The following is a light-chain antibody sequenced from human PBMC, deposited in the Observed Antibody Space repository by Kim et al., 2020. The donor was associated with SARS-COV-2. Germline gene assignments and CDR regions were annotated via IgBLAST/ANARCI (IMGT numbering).Light chain of an antibody. CDR2: GKN. V-gene: IGLV3-19*01. Sequence: SSELTQDPAVSVALGQTVRITCQGDSLRRYYATWYQQKPGQAPIVVIYGKNNRPSGIPDRFSGSSPGDTASLTITGTQAGDEADYYCNPRGSNDNVLFGG. J-gene: IGLJ2*01. CDR3: NPRGSNDNVL. CDR1: SLRRYY.